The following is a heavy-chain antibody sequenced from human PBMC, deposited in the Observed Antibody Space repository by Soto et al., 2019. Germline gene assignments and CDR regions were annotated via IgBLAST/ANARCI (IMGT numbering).Heavy chain of an antibody. V-gene: IGHV4-30-4*01. CDR2: IYYSGST. Sequence: PSETLSLTCTVSGGSISSGDYYWIWIRQPPGKGLEWIGYIYYSGSTYYNPSLKSRVTISVDTSKNQFSLKLSSVTAADTAVYYCARAPLRRGGMDVWGQGTTVTVSS. J-gene: IGHJ6*02. CDR3: ARAPLRRGGMDV. CDR1: GGSISSGDYY. D-gene: IGHD4-17*01.